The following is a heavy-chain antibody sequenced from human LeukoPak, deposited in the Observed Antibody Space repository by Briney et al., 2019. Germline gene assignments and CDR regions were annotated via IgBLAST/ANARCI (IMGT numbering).Heavy chain of an antibody. Sequence: ASVKVSCKASGYTFTSYGISWVRQAPGQGLEWMGWINPNSGGTNYAQKFQGWVTMTRDTSISTAYMELSRLRSDDTAAYYCARGRYYGSGSYFDYWGQGTLVTVSS. V-gene: IGHV1-2*04. CDR3: ARGRYYGSGSYFDY. CDR1: GYTFTSYG. CDR2: INPNSGGT. D-gene: IGHD3-10*01. J-gene: IGHJ4*02.